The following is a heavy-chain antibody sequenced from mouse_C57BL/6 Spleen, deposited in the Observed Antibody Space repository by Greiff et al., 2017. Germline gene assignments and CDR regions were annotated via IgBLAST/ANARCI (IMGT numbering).Heavy chain of an antibody. CDR1: GFTFSDYG. J-gene: IGHJ4*01. CDR2: ISSGSSTI. CDR3: ARTEGNYYAMDY. Sequence: EVMLVESGGGLVKPGGSLKLSCAASGFTFSDYGMHWVRQAPEKGLEWVAYISSGSSTIYYADTVKGRFTISRDNAKNTLFLQMTSLRSEDTAMYYCARTEGNYYAMDYWGQGTSVTVSS. V-gene: IGHV5-17*01.